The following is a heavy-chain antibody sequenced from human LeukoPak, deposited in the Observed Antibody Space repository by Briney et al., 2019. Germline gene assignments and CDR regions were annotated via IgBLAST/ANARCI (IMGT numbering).Heavy chain of an antibody. CDR3: AGNLWFGGAFDI. V-gene: IGHV4-34*01. Sequence: SETLSLTCAVYGGSFSGYYWSWIRQPPGKGLEWIGEINHSGSTYYNPSLKSRVTISVDTSKNQFSLKLSSVTAADTAVYYCAGNLWFGGAFDIWGQGTMVTVSS. CDR1: GGSFSGYY. J-gene: IGHJ3*02. D-gene: IGHD3-10*01. CDR2: INHSGST.